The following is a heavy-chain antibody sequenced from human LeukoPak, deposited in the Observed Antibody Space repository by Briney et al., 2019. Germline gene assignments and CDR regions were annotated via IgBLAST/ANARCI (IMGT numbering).Heavy chain of an antibody. J-gene: IGHJ4*02. CDR2: INPNSGGT. D-gene: IGHD4-17*01. Sequence: GASVKVSCKASGYTFTGYYMHWVRQAPGQGLEWMGWINPNSGGTNYAQKFQGRVTMTTNTSISTAYMELSRLRSDDTAVYYCARDVSLTESAVTTMGWGQGTLVTVSS. V-gene: IGHV1-2*02. CDR3: ARDVSLTESAVTTMG. CDR1: GYTFTGYY.